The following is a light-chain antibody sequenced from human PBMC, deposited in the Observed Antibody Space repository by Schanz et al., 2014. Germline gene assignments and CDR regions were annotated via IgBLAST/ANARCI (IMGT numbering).Light chain of an antibody. V-gene: IGKV1-39*01. CDR1: QSISSY. CDR3: QQYNSAPWT. J-gene: IGKJ1*01. Sequence: DIQMTQSPSSLSASVGDRVTITCRASQSISSYLNWYQQKPGKAPRLLIYAASTLQSGVPSRFSGSGSGTDFTLTISSLQPEDSATYYCQQYNSAPWTFGQGTKVEIK. CDR2: AAS.